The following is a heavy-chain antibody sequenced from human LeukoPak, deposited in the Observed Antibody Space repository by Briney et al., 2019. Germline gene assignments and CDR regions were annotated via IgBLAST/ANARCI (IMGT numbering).Heavy chain of an antibody. D-gene: IGHD1/OR15-1a*01. CDR1: VYIFTFYG. V-gene: IGHV1-18*01. CDR2: ISPHNGQT. J-gene: IGHJ5*02. CDR3: AKTREHDLNDL. Sequence: ASVTVSCMPSVYIFTFYGITWVRQAPGQGLAWMGWISPHNGQTLYAHEVQDRVIMTTDASTTTAYMELRSLRSDDTAVYYCAKTREHDLNDLWGQGTLVTVSS.